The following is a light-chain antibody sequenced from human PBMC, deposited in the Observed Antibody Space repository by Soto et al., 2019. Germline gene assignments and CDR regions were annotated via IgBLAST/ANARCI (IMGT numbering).Light chain of an antibody. CDR2: AAS. J-gene: IGKJ4*01. CDR3: QQYNSYPVT. V-gene: IGKV1-5*01. CDR1: QSISSW. Sequence: DIQMTQSPSTLSASVGDRVTITCRASQSISSWLAWYQQKPGKAPKLLIYAASSLQSGVPSRFSGSGSGTEFTLTISSLQPDDFATYYCQQYNSYPVTFGGGTKVDIK.